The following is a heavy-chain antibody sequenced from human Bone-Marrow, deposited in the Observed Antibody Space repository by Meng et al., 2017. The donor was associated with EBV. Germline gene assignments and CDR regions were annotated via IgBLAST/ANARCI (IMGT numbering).Heavy chain of an antibody. Sequence: GQLRQWVAVFSEPSATLSLPSAVDVGSFSGYYWSWIPKPPGKGLEWIGEINHSGSTNYNPSLKSRVTISVDTSKNQFSLKLSSVTAADTAVYYCARGRGYSGYSYPTNWFDPWGQGTLVTVSS. CDR2: INHSGST. CDR1: VGSFSGYY. D-gene: IGHD5-12*01. CDR3: ARGRGYSGYSYPTNWFDP. V-gene: IGHV4-34*01. J-gene: IGHJ5*02.